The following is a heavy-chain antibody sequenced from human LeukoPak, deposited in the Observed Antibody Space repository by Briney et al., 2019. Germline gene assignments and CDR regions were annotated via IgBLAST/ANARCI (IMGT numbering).Heavy chain of an antibody. D-gene: IGHD6-13*01. CDR3: ARSGIAAADFDY. CDR2: IYHSGST. CDR1: GGSISSSNW. Sequence: SGTLSLTCAVSGGSISSSNWWSWVRQPPGKGLEWIGEIYHSGSTNYNPSLKSRVTISVDKSENQFSLKLSSVTAADTAVYYCARSGIAAADFDYWGQGTLVTVSS. J-gene: IGHJ4*02. V-gene: IGHV4-4*02.